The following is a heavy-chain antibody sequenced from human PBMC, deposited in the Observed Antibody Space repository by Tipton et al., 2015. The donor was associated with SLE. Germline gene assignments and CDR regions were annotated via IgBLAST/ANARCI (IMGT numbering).Heavy chain of an antibody. J-gene: IGHJ4*02. CDR2: IYYSGST. D-gene: IGHD5-12*01. Sequence: TLSLTCTVSGGSISSSSYYWGWIRQPPGKGLEWIGSIYYSGSTYYNPSLKSRVTISVDTSKNQFSLKLSSVTAADTAVYYCTRVDTVVPYWFDYWGQGTLVTVSS. CDR3: TRVDTVVPYWFDY. V-gene: IGHV4-39*07. CDR1: GGSISSSSYY.